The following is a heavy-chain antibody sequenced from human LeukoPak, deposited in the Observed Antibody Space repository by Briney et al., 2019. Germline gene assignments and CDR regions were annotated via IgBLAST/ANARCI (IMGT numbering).Heavy chain of an antibody. D-gene: IGHD3-10*01. J-gene: IGHJ6*02. V-gene: IGHV3-21*01. CDR2: ISSSSTYI. Sequence: PGGSLRLSCAASGFTFSSYGMHWVRQAPGKGLEWVSSISSSSTYIYYADSLKGRFTISRDNAKNSLYLQMNSLRAEDTAVYYCARDSVRGGRYGMDVWGQGTTVTVSS. CDR1: GFTFSSYG. CDR3: ARDSVRGGRYGMDV.